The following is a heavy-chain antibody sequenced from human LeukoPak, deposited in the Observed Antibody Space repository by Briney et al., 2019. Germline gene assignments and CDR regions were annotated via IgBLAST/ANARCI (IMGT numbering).Heavy chain of an antibody. J-gene: IGHJ5*02. V-gene: IGHV3-23*01. CDR2: ISGSGGTS. CDR1: GFTFSSYS. Sequence: PGGSLRLSCAASGFTFSSYSVGWVRQAPGKGLEWVSGISGSGGTSYDADSVRGRFTISRDNSKNTLYLQMNSLRAEDTAVYYCARERNFWSGYPNWFDPWGQGTLVTVSS. D-gene: IGHD3-3*01. CDR3: ARERNFWSGYPNWFDP.